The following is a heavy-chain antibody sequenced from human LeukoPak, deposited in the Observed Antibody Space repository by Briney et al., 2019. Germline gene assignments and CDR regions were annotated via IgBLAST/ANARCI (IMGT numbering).Heavy chain of an antibody. CDR1: GYTFTSYG. J-gene: IGHJ6*03. V-gene: IGHV1-18*01. D-gene: IGHD2-2*01. Sequence: ASVKVSCKASGYTFTSYGISWVRQAPGQGLEWMGWISAYNGNTNYAQKLQGRVTMTTDTSTSTAYMELRSLRSDDTAVYYCARVVVAPAALYYYYYMDVWGKGTTVTVSS. CDR2: ISAYNGNT. CDR3: ARVVVAPAALYYYYYMDV.